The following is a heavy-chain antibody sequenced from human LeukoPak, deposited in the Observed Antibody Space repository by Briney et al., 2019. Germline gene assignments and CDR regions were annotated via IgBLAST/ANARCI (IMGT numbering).Heavy chain of an antibody. D-gene: IGHD2-15*01. CDR1: GLTFSNAW. V-gene: IGHV3-15*04. CDR3: STLAYCSSGRCYGFDY. J-gene: IGHJ4*02. Sequence: GGSLRLSCVVSGLTFSNAWMTWVRQAPGKGLEWVGRIESKTDGGTTDYAAPVKGRFTISRDDSKNTQYLQMNSLKTEDTAVYYCSTLAYCSSGRCYGFDYWGQGALVTVSS. CDR2: IESKTDGGTT.